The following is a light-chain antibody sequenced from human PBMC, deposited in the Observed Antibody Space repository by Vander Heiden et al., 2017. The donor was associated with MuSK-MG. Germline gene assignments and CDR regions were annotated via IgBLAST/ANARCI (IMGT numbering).Light chain of an antibody. CDR2: DAS. CDR1: QDSSTS. V-gene: IGKV1-13*02. CDR3: QQFQTYPLT. Sequence: AIELTQSPSSLFASVGDRVTITCRASQDSSTSLAWYQQKPGAAPTVLIYDASSLESGVPSRFSGSGSGTDFTLTISSLQPEDFATYYCQQFQTYPLTFGEGTKVEI. J-gene: IGKJ4*01.